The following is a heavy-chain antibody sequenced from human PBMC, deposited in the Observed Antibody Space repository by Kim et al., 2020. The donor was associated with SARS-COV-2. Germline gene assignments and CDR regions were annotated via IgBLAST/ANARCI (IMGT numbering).Heavy chain of an antibody. D-gene: IGHD6-13*01. Sequence: SETLSLTCTVSGGSISSSSYYWGWIRQPPGKGLEWIGSIYYSGSTYYNPSLKSRVTISVDTSKNQFSLKLSSVTAADTAVYYCASGAAAGTEDLALPEDYFDYWGQGTLVTVSS. J-gene: IGHJ4*02. CDR2: IYYSGST. V-gene: IGHV4-39*01. CDR3: ASGAAAGTEDLALPEDYFDY. CDR1: GGSISSSSYY.